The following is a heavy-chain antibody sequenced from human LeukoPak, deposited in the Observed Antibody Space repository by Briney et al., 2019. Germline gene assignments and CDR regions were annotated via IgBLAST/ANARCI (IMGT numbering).Heavy chain of an antibody. CDR1: GFTFSSYW. CDR3: ATHGSAHYYMDV. J-gene: IGHJ6*03. CDR2: ISGSGSGA. V-gene: IGHV3-23*01. Sequence: GGSLRLSCAASGFTFSSYWMSWVRQAPGKGLEWVSGISGSGSGAYYADSVKGRFTISRDNSKNTLHLQMNSLRAEDTAVYYCATHGSAHYYMDVWGKGTTVTISS. D-gene: IGHD2-2*03.